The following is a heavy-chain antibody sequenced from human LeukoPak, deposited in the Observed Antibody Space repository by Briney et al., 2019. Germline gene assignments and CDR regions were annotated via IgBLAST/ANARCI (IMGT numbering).Heavy chain of an antibody. J-gene: IGHJ6*03. CDR2: MNPNSGNT. CDR3: ARVGSTYYYYYMDV. Sequence: ASVKVSCKASGYTFTSYDINWVRQATGQGLEWMGWMNPNSGNTGYAQKFQGRVTITRNTSISTAYMELSSLRSEDTAVYYCARVGSTYYYYYMDVWGKGTTVTVSS. CDR1: GYTFTSYD. D-gene: IGHD1-7*01. V-gene: IGHV1-8*03.